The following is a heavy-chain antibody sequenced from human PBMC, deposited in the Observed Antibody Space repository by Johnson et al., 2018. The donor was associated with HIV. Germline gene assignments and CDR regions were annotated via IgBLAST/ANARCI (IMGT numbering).Heavy chain of an antibody. D-gene: IGHD3-10*01. V-gene: IGHV3-30*19. Sequence: QVQLVESGVGLVQPGGSLRLSCAASGFTFSSYGMHWVRQAPGKGLEWVAVLSFDGSSQYYGDSVKGRLTISRDNSKNTLYLQMTSLRPEDTAVYYCARSDSYYGSGSYPYAFDIWGQGTMVTVSS. CDR1: GFTFSSYG. CDR2: LSFDGSSQ. J-gene: IGHJ3*02. CDR3: ARSDSYYGSGSYPYAFDI.